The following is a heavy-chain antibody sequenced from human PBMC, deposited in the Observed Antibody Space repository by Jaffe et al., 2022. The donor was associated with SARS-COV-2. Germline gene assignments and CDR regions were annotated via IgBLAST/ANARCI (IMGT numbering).Heavy chain of an antibody. Sequence: QLQLQESGPGLVKPSETLSLTCTVSGDFIISTNYYWGWIRQPPGKGLEWIGSIYYSGNTYYSPSLKSRVTVSVDTSETEFSLMLSSVTAADTAVYYCARLRSGSFDLWGRGTLVIVSS. D-gene: IGHD3-10*01. CDR3: ARLRSGSFDL. CDR2: IYYSGNT. CDR1: GDFIISTNYY. V-gene: IGHV4-39*01. J-gene: IGHJ2*01.